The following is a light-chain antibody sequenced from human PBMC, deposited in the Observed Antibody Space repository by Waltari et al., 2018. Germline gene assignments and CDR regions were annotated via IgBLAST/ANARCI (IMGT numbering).Light chain of an antibody. CDR2: YAS. V-gene: IGKV6-21*01. Sequence: EIVLTQSPDFQSVTPTEKVTIPCRASQIIGRSLHWYQRKPCHSPNLLIKYASQSLSGVPSRFSGSGSGTDFTLTITCLEAEDAATYCCDQSSKLPITFGQGTRLEI. CDR3: DQSSKLPIT. J-gene: IGKJ5*01. CDR1: QIIGRS.